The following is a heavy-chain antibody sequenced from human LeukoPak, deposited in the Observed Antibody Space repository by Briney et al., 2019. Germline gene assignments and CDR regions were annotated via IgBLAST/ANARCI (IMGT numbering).Heavy chain of an antibody. CDR3: ARETSTWYPMDS. CDR1: GFTFSSYW. J-gene: IGHJ4*02. CDR2: ISSSSSYI. D-gene: IGHD6-13*01. V-gene: IGHV3-21*01. Sequence: PGGSLRLSCAASGFTFSSYWVSWVRQAPGKGLEWVSSISSSSSYIYYADSVKGRFTISRDNAKNSLYLQMNSLRAEDTAVYYCARETSTWYPMDSWGQGTLVTVSS.